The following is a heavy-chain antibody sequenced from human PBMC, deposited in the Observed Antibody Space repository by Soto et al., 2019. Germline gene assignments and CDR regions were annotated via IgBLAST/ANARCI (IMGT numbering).Heavy chain of an antibody. Sequence: KTSETLSLTCAVYGESFSGYYWNWIRQPPGKGLEWIGEINDSGSTNYNPSLESRVTISVDTSNNQFSLKLTSVTAADTAVYYCARVHVMVVAGSTFDYWGHGTLVTVSS. J-gene: IGHJ4*01. CDR2: INDSGST. CDR1: GESFSGYY. D-gene: IGHD6-19*01. V-gene: IGHV4-34*01. CDR3: ARVHVMVVAGSTFDY.